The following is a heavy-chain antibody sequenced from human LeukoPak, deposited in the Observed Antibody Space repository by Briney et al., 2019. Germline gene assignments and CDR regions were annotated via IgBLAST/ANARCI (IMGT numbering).Heavy chain of an antibody. CDR2: IIPIFGTA. CDR1: GYTFTSYA. Sequence: VASVKVSCKASGYTFTSYAISWVRQAPGQGLEWMGGIIPIFGTANYAQKFQGRVTITTDESTSTAYMELSSLRSEDTAVYYCAISERLEMATVGGGNWFDPWGQGTLVTVSS. J-gene: IGHJ5*02. CDR3: AISERLEMATVGGGNWFDP. V-gene: IGHV1-69*05. D-gene: IGHD5-24*01.